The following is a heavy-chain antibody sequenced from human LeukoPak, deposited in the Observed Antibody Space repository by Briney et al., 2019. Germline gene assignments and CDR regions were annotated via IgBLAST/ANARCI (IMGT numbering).Heavy chain of an antibody. J-gene: IGHJ4*02. Sequence: GGSLRLSCAASGFTFNDYDMHWVRQAPGKGLEWVSFITGSGVTTSYADSVKGRFTISKDSAKHSLFLQMNSLRAEDTAVYYCARPTSSGSINSWGQGTLDTVSS. V-gene: IGHV3-48*01. CDR3: ARPTSSGSINS. D-gene: IGHD6-19*01. CDR2: ITGSGVTT. CDR1: GFTFNDYD.